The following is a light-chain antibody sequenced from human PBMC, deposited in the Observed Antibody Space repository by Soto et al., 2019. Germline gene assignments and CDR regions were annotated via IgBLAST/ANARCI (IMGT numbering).Light chain of an antibody. CDR3: QQYGYTPFT. CDR2: AAS. CDR1: QSVSSSH. J-gene: IGKJ5*01. V-gene: IGKV3-20*01. Sequence: EIVLTQSPGTLSLSPGERATLSWRASQSVSSSHLARYQHEPGQAPRLLIFAASSSATASPDRFSGGGSGTDFTLPIIRLVAEDYAVYYCQQYGYTPFTFGQGTRLEIK.